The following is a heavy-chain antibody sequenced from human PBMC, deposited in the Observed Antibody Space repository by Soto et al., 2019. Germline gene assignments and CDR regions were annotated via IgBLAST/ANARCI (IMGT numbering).Heavy chain of an antibody. CDR1: GGSISSGGYS. J-gene: IGHJ5*02. D-gene: IGHD4-17*01. CDR3: ARRYGDAQRWFDP. V-gene: IGHV4-30-2*01. CDR2: IYHSGST. Sequence: SETLSLTCAVSGGSISSGGYSWSWIRQPPGKGLEWIGYIYHSGSTYYNPSLKSRVTISVDRSKNQFSLKLSSVTAADTAGYYCARRYGDAQRWFDPWGQGTLVTVSS.